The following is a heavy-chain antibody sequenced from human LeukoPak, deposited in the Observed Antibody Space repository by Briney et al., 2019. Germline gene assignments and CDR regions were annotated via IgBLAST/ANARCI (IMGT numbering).Heavy chain of an antibody. CDR3: ARGSYSSSAKFDY. CDR1: GGSFSGYY. J-gene: IGHJ4*02. CDR2: INHSGST. Sequence: PSETLSLTCAVYGGSFSGYYWSWIPHPPGKGGEWLGGINHSGSTNYNPSLKSRVTISVDTSKNQFSLKLSSVTAADTAVYYCARGSYSSSAKFDYWGQGTLVTVSS. D-gene: IGHD6-13*01. V-gene: IGHV4-34*01.